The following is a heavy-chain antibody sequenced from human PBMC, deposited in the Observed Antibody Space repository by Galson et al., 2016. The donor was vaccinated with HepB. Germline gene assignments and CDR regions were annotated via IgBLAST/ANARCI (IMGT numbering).Heavy chain of an antibody. D-gene: IGHD2-21*02. Sequence: SVKVSCKASGGTFSNYRIDWVRQAPGQGLERMGGIIPVSRTPNYAQKFQVRVTITADESTSSSYMEVSSLKSEDTAVYYCARGGPSNQALLFPEPLRTWGQGTLVTVSS. CDR1: GGTFSNYR. V-gene: IGHV1-69*13. CDR2: IIPVSRTP. CDR3: ARGGPSNQALLFPEPLRT. J-gene: IGHJ4*02.